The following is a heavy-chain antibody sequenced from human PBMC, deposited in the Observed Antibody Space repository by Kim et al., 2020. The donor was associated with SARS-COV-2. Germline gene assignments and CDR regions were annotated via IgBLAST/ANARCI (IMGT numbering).Heavy chain of an antibody. Sequence: SETLSLTCAVYGASLNNFYWSWLRQSPGTGLEWIAEINHRESTNYNPSLKSRVTISADTSKSQFSLKVNSVTVADTAVYYCARETSRGDDAFDIWAHGTVVTVSS. J-gene: IGHJ3*02. CDR2: INHREST. CDR3: ARETSRGDDAFDI. V-gene: IGHV4-34*01. CDR1: GASLNNFY. D-gene: IGHD3-10*01.